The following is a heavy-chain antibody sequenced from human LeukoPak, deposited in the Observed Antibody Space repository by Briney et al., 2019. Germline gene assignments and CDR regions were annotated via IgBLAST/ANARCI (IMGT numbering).Heavy chain of an antibody. V-gene: IGHV1-69*05. Sequence: ASVKVSCKASGGTFSSYAISWVRQAPGQGLEWMGGIIPIFGTANYAQKFQGRVTITTDESASTVYMELSSLRSEDTAVYYCARTLNYYGSGSYGYWGQGTLVTVSS. CDR2: IIPIFGTA. CDR3: ARTLNYYGSGSYGY. D-gene: IGHD3-10*01. CDR1: GGTFSSYA. J-gene: IGHJ4*02.